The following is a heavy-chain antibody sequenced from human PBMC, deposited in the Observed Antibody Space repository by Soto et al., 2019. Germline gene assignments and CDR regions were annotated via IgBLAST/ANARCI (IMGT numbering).Heavy chain of an antibody. Sequence: QAQLVQSGAEVKKPGASVKVSCRASGYTFSSYGYAWVRLAPGQGLEWMGWISAYNGDTNYAQKFQDSLTLTTDTSTTTSYMERGSLGSDDTAVYYCARSGAYCTSITCLFDSFWGLGTLVTVSS. D-gene: IGHD2-8*01. J-gene: IGHJ4*02. CDR1: GYTFSSYG. CDR3: ARSGAYCTSITCLFDSF. V-gene: IGHV1-18*01. CDR2: ISAYNGDT.